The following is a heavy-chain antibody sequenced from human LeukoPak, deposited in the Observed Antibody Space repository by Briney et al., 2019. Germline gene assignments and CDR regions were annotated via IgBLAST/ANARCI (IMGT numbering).Heavy chain of an antibody. CDR3: ARLRQQPLNLFPYFDY. J-gene: IGHJ4*02. CDR2: IYYSGST. Sequence: PSETLSLTCTVSGGSISSYYWSWIRQPPGKGLEWIGYIYYSGSTNYNPSLKSRVTISVDTSKNQFSLKLSSVTAADTAVYYCARLRQQPLNLFPYFDYWGQGTLVTVSS. D-gene: IGHD6-13*01. V-gene: IGHV4-59*08. CDR1: GGSISSYY.